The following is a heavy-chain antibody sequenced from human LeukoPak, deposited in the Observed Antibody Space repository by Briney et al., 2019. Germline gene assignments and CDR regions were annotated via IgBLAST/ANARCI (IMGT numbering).Heavy chain of an antibody. J-gene: IGHJ4*02. V-gene: IGHV3-48*03. Sequence: GGSLRLSCAASGFTFSSYEMNWVRQAPGKGLEWVSYISSSGSTIYYADSVKGRFTISRDNAKNSLYLQMNSLRAEDTAVYYCARALDRYIDHWGQGTLGTVSS. CDR3: ARALDRYIDH. CDR1: GFTFSSYE. CDR2: ISSSGSTI.